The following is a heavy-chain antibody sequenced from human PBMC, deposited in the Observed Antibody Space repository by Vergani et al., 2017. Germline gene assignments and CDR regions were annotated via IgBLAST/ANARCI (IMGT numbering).Heavy chain of an antibody. CDR2: ISPSGNA. CDR3: ARRSGGYYSGGKVHPLRTAFDV. CDR1: GGSISAGYYF. V-gene: IGHV4-61*02. D-gene: IGHD2-15*01. Sequence: QVQLQASGPGRVKPSQTLSLTCTMSGGSISAGYYFWSWIRQPAGKGLEGLGHISPSGNASHSPSLKTRVTMSVDTSKNQFSLTVTSVTAADTAIYFCARRSGGYYSGGKVHPLRTAFDVWGHGTVVTVSS. J-gene: IGHJ3*01.